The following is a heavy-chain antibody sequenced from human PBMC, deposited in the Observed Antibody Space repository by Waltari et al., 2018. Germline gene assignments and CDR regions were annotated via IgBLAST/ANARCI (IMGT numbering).Heavy chain of an antibody. J-gene: IGHJ5*02. V-gene: IGHV2-5*01. CDR1: GFSLSTSGVG. D-gene: IGHD6-13*01. CDR3: AHRPGSIAAASDLIHNWFDP. Sequence: QITLKESGPTLVKPTQTLTLTCTFSGFSLSTSGVGVGWIRQPPGKALEWLALIYWNDDKRYSPSLKSRLTITKDTSKNQVVLTMTNMDPVDTATYYCAHRPGSIAAASDLIHNWFDPWGQGTLVTVSS. CDR2: IYWNDDK.